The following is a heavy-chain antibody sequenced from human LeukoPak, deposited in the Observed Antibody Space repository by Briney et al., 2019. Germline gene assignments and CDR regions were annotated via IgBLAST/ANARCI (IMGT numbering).Heavy chain of an antibody. D-gene: IGHD3-16*01. CDR3: AKAFGTYYHDY. J-gene: IGHJ4*02. V-gene: IGHV3-23*01. CDR2: ISGSGGTT. CDR1: GFTFSSYA. Sequence: GGSLRLSCAASGFTFSSYAMRWVRQAPGKGLEWISAISGSGGTTFYADSVKGRFTISRDNSKNTLFLQMTSPRAEDTALYYCAKAFGTYYHDYWGQGTLVTVSS.